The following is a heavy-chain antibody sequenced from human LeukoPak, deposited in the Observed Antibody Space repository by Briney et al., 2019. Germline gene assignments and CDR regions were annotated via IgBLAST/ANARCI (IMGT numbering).Heavy chain of an antibody. CDR1: GFTFSSYS. CDR2: ISSSSSYI. Sequence: PGGSLRLSCAASGFTFSSYSMNWVRQVPGKGLEWVSSISSSSSYIYYADSVKGRFTISRDNAKNSLYLQMNSLRAEDTAVYYCARDSRLVGATKGCDYWGQGTLVTVSS. V-gene: IGHV3-21*01. J-gene: IGHJ4*02. D-gene: IGHD1-26*01. CDR3: ARDSRLVGATKGCDY.